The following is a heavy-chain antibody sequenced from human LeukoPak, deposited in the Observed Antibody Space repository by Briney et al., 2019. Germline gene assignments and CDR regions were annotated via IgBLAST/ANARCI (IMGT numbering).Heavy chain of an antibody. CDR1: GYTFTSYA. J-gene: IGHJ3*02. CDR2: INAGNGNT. Sequence: ASVKVSCKASGYTFTSYAMHWVRQAPGQRLEWMGWINAGNGNTKYSQKFQGRVTITRDTSASTAYMELSSLRSEDTAVYYCARPQRRYYGSGSYYGDAFDIWGQGTMVTVSS. D-gene: IGHD3-10*01. V-gene: IGHV1-3*01. CDR3: ARPQRRYYGSGSYYGDAFDI.